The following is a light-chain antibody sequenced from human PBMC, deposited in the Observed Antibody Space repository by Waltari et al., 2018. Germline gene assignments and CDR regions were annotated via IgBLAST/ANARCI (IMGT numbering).Light chain of an antibody. CDR1: KLGNKD. CDR2: QDN. Sequence: YELTQPPSVSASPGQTAIITCSGDKLGNKDTFWYQQRPGQSPVLLIYQDNRRPSGIPERFSGSNSGNTATLTITETQAVDEADYFCQTWDTTIDVAFGGGTRLTVL. CDR3: QTWDTTIDVA. V-gene: IGLV3-1*01. J-gene: IGLJ2*01.